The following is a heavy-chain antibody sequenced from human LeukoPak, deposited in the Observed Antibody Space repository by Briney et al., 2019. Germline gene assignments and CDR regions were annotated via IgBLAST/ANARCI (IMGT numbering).Heavy chain of an antibody. V-gene: IGHV3-21*01. J-gene: IGHJ4*02. CDR2: ISSSSSYI. D-gene: IGHD3-16*02. Sequence: GGSLRLSCAASGFTFSSYSMNWVRQAPGKGLEWVLSISSSSSYIYYADSVKGRFTISRDNAKISLYLQMNSLRAEDTAVYYCARGVEVSYFDYWGQGTLVTVSS. CDR1: GFTFSSYS. CDR3: ARGVEVSYFDY.